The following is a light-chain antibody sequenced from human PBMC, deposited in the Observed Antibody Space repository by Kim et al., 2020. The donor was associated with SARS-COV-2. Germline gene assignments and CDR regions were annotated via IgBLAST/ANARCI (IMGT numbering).Light chain of an antibody. CDR3: QVWDSSSDHYV. CDR2: DDS. Sequence: SYELTQPPSVSVAPGKTARITCGGNNIGSKSVHWFQQKPCQAPVLVVYDDSDRPSGIPERFSGSNSGNTATLTISRVEAGDEADYYCQVWDSSSDHYVFGTGTKVTVL. J-gene: IGLJ1*01. CDR1: NIGSKS. V-gene: IGLV3-21*03.